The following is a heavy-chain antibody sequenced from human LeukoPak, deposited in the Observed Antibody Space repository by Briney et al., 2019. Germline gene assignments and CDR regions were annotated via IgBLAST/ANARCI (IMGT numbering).Heavy chain of an antibody. D-gene: IGHD4-23*01. CDR3: ARPFIETPSLGALDY. CDR1: GYTFTDYY. CDR2: INPDSGGT. V-gene: IGHV1-2*02. J-gene: IGHJ4*02. Sequence: ASVKVSCKASGYTFTDYYMHWVRQAPGQGLEWMGWINPDSGGTNYAQNLQGRVTMTRDTSISTAYMELSRLRSDDTAVYYCARPFIETPSLGALDYWGQGTLVTVSS.